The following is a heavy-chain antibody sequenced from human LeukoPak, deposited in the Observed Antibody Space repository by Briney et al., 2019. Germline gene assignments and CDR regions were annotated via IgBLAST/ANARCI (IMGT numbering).Heavy chain of an antibody. Sequence: GGSLRLSGAASGFTFSSYAMSWVRQAPGKGLEWVSAISGSGGSTYYADSVKGRFTISRDNSKNTLYLQMTSLRAEDTAVYYCAKDRHMVRGVINYWGQGTLVTVSS. CDR3: AKDRHMVRGVINY. CDR1: GFTFSSYA. D-gene: IGHD3-10*01. CDR2: ISGSGGST. V-gene: IGHV3-23*01. J-gene: IGHJ4*02.